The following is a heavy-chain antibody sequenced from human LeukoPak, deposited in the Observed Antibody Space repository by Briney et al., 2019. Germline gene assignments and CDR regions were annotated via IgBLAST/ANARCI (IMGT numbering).Heavy chain of an antibody. Sequence: PGGSLRLSCAASGFTFSTYGIHWVRQAPGKGLEWVAFIRYDGSNKYYADSVKGRFTISRDNAKNTLYLQMNSLRAEDTAVYYCARVAGAYSSSWYSPYYFDYWGQGTLVTVSS. CDR2: IRYDGSNK. CDR3: ARVAGAYSSSWYSPYYFDY. CDR1: GFTFSTYG. J-gene: IGHJ4*02. D-gene: IGHD6-13*01. V-gene: IGHV3-30*02.